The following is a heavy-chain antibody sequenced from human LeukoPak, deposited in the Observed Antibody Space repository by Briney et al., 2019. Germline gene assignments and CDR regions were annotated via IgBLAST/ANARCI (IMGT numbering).Heavy chain of an antibody. D-gene: IGHD3-22*01. J-gene: IGHJ4*02. V-gene: IGHV4-39*01. CDR3: ARLYYDSSGYYQICYFDY. CDR1: GGSISSSSYY. Sequence: PSETLSLTCTVSGGSISSSSYYWGWLRQPPGKGLEWIGSIYYSGSTYYNPSLKSRVTISVDTSKNQFSLNLSSATAADTAVYYCARLYYDSSGYYQICYFDYWGQGTLVTVSS. CDR2: IYYSGST.